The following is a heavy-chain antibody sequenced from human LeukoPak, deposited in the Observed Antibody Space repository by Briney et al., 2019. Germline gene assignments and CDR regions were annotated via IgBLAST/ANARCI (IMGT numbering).Heavy chain of an antibody. CDR2: ISCNSASI. V-gene: IGHV3-9*01. CDR1: GFPFDVYA. J-gene: IGHJ4*02. Sequence: GRSLRLSCAASGFPFDVYAMHWVRQPPGRGLEWVAGISCNSASIAYADSVKGRFTISRDNAEKSVYLQMNSLGVEDTALYYCAKGPPIGTPYYYFDYWGQGTLVTVSS. D-gene: IGHD2-21*01. CDR3: AKGPPIGTPYYYFDY.